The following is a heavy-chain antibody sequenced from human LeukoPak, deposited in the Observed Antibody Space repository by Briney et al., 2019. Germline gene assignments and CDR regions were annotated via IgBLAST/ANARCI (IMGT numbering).Heavy chain of an antibody. V-gene: IGHV3-11*01. CDR1: GFTFSDYY. J-gene: IGHJ3*02. D-gene: IGHD1-26*01. CDR3: ARDSKVWPYSGSYGPPGSKAFDI. CDR2: ISSSGSTI. Sequence: GGCLRLSCAASGFTFSDYYMSWIRQAPAKGLEWVSYISSSGSTIYYADFVKGRFTISRDNAKHSLYLQMNSLRAEETAVYYCARDSKVWPYSGSYGPPGSKAFDIWGQGTMVTVSS.